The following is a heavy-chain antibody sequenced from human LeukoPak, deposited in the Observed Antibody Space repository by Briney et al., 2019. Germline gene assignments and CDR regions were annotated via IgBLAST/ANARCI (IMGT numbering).Heavy chain of an antibody. Sequence: GALLRISCSSSGFDFSIYSRYWVRQAPGEGLEWVTSISSTSSNIYYADSVKGRFTISKDNAKNSLYLQLNSLRAEDTGMYYYARRVTTFLHWGQGTPVTVSS. CDR3: ARRVTTFLH. CDR2: ISSTSSNI. V-gene: IGHV3-21*01. D-gene: IGHD4-17*01. CDR1: GFDFSIYS. J-gene: IGHJ4*02.